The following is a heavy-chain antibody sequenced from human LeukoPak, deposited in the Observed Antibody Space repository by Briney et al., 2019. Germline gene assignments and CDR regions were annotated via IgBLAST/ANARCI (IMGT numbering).Heavy chain of an antibody. D-gene: IGHD6-19*01. CDR2: IYYSGST. V-gene: IGHV4-39*01. CDR3: ARVPAVAGLAPPDY. J-gene: IGHJ4*02. Sequence: TSSETLSLTCTVSGGSISSSYYYWGWIRQPPGKGLEWIGCIYYSGSTYYNPSLKSRVTISVDTSKNQFSLKLSSVTAADTAVYYCARVPAVAGLAPPDYWGQGTLVTVSS. CDR1: GGSISSSYYY.